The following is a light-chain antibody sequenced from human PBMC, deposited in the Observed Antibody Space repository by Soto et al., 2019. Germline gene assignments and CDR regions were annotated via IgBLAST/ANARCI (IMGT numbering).Light chain of an antibody. CDR2: GAS. CDR3: QQYGRTPYT. Sequence: EIVLTQSPGTLSLSPGERATLSCRASQSVSSSYLAWYQHKPGQAPRLLIYGASSRATGIPDRFSGSGSGPDFTLTISRLEPEGFAVYYCQQYGRTPYTFGQGTKLEIK. J-gene: IGKJ2*01. V-gene: IGKV3-20*01. CDR1: QSVSSSY.